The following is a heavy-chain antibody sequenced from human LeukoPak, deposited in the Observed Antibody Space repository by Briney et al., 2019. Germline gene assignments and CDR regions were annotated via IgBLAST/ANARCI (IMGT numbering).Heavy chain of an antibody. D-gene: IGHD3-16*01. CDR2: MSRSSNYI. J-gene: IGHJ5*02. V-gene: IGHV3-21*04. CDR1: GFTFGSYS. Sequence: GGSLRLSCAASGFTFGSYSMNWVRQAPGTGLEWVSSMSRSSNYIYYADSVKGRFTISRDNAKNSLYLQMNSLRAEDTAVYYCVKGGWCDDWGQGTLVTVSS. CDR3: VKGGWCDD.